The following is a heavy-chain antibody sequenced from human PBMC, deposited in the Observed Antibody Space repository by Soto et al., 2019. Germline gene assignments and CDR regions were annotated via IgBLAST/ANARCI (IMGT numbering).Heavy chain of an antibody. D-gene: IGHD6-19*01. CDR1: GSSLSTSGVG. J-gene: IGHJ4*02. V-gene: IGHV2-5*02. Sequence: SGPTLVNPTQTLTLTCTFSGSSLSTSGVGXGWIRQPPGKVLEWLALIYWDDDKRYSPSLKSRLTITKDTSKNQVVLTMTNMDPVDTATYYCALSSRQSSGWYYWGQGTLVTVSS. CDR2: IYWDDDK. CDR3: ALSSRQSSGWYY.